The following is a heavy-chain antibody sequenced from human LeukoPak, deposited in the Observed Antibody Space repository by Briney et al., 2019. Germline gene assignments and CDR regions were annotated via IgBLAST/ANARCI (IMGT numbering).Heavy chain of an antibody. Sequence: GGSLRLSCAVSGFTFSSYSMNWVRQAPGKGLEWVSSISSSSSYIYYADSVKGRFTISRDSAKNSLYLQMNSLRAEDTAVYYCARVHYYDSSGYDYWGQGTLVTVSS. V-gene: IGHV3-21*01. CDR1: GFTFSSYS. J-gene: IGHJ4*02. CDR3: ARVHYYDSSGYDY. CDR2: ISSSSSYI. D-gene: IGHD3-22*01.